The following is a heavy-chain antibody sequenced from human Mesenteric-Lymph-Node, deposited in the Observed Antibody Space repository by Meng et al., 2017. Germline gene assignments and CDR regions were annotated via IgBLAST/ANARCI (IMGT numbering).Heavy chain of an antibody. J-gene: IGHJ4*02. D-gene: IGHD6-6*01. CDR1: GFSFTDYF. CDR3: TTVSSSSLGY. Sequence: LAWAASGFSFTDYFMTWSRRAPGKGLEWLSYISNTGSITYNADSVKGRFSISRDNAKNSLYLQMNSLRPEDTAVYYCTTVSSSSLGYWGQGTLVTVSS. CDR2: ISNTGSIT. V-gene: IGHV3-11*01.